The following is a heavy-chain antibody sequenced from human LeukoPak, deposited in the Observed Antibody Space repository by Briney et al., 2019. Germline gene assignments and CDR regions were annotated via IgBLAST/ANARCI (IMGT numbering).Heavy chain of an antibody. Sequence: KYYADSVKGRFTISRDNSKNTLYLQMNSLRAEDTAVYYCAKLPITSIPSPANGYYYYYMDVWGKGTTVTVSS. V-gene: IGHV3-30-3*02. J-gene: IGHJ6*03. D-gene: IGHD6-6*01. CDR2: K. CDR3: AKLPITSIPSPANGYYYYYMDV.